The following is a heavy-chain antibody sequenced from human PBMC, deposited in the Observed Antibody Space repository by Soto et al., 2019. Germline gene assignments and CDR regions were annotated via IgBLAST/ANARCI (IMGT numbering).Heavy chain of an antibody. D-gene: IGHD3-3*01. CDR1: GGTFSSYT. J-gene: IGHJ3*02. CDR2: IIPILGIA. V-gene: IGHV1-69*02. CDR3: AEYDFWSSTYAFDI. Sequence: SVKVSCKASGGTFSSYTISWVRQAPGQGLEWMGRIIPILGIANYAQKFQGRVTITADKSTSTAYMELSSLRSEDTAVYYCAEYDFWSSTYAFDIWGQGTMVTVSS.